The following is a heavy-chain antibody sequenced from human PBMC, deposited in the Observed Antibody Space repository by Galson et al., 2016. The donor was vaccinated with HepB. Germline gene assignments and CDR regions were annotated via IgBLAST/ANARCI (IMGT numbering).Heavy chain of an antibody. J-gene: IGHJ4*02. CDR2: IGGSGGST. CDR3: AKDPYSSGWFGQFDN. Sequence: SLRLSCAASGFAFSNYALSWVRQAPGRGLEWVSGIGGSGGSTYYSGSVKGRFIISRDNSENTLFLQMNSLRAEDTAAYYCAKDPYSSGWFGQFDNWGQGTLVIVSS. D-gene: IGHD6-19*01. V-gene: IGHV3-23*01. CDR1: GFAFSNYA.